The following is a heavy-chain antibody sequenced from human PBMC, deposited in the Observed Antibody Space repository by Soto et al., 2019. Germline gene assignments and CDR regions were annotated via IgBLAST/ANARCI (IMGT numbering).Heavy chain of an antibody. Sequence: LSLTCAVSGGSVSGSYYYWAWLRQSPGKGPEWIGSVFYTGFTSYNPSLESRVSVSVDTSKSQFSLKLSAVTAADTAVYYCATSQKGYNWNYFDHWGQGALVTVSS. CDR2: VFYTGFT. V-gene: IGHV4-39*01. CDR1: GGSVSGSYYY. CDR3: ATSQKGYNWNYFDH. J-gene: IGHJ4*02. D-gene: IGHD1-20*01.